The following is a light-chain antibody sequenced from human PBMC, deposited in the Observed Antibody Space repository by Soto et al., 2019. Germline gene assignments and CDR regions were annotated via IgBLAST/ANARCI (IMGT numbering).Light chain of an antibody. CDR1: FSDINTYNF. CDR3: CIYTGNSWV. V-gene: IGLV2-14*01. J-gene: IGLJ3*02. CDR2: DVS. Sequence: QSALTQPASVSGSPGQSITISCTGTFSDINTYNFVSWFRQHPGKAPKLMMYDVSSRPSGVSDRFSGSKSGKTASLTISGLQAEDEADYYCCIYTGNSWVFGGGTKLTVL.